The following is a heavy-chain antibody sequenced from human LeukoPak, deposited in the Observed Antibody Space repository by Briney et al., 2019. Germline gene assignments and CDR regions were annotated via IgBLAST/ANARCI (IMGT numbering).Heavy chain of an antibody. J-gene: IGHJ4*02. D-gene: IGHD6-19*01. V-gene: IGHV4-61*02. CDR2: IYTSGST. Sequence: SQTLSLTCTVSGGSISSGSYYWSWIRQPAGKGLEWIGRIYTSGSTNYNPSLKSRVTISVGTSKNQFSLKLSSVTAADTAVYYCARDGYSSGWPFDYWGQGTLVTVSS. CDR1: GGSISSGSYY. CDR3: ARDGYSSGWPFDY.